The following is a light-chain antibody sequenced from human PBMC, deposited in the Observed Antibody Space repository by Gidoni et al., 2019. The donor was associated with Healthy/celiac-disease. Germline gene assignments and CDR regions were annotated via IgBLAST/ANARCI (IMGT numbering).Light chain of an antibody. V-gene: IGKV1-5*01. J-gene: IGKJ1*01. CDR1: QSISSW. CDR3: QQYNSYSQT. CDR2: DAS. Sequence: DIQMTQSPSTLSASVVDRVTITCRASQSISSWLAWYQQKPGNAPKLLIYDASSLESGVPSRFSGSGSGTEFTLTISSLQPDDFATYYCQQYNSYSQTFGQGTKVEIK.